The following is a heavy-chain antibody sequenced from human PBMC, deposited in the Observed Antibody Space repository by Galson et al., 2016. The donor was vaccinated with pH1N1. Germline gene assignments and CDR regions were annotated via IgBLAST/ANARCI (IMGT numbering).Heavy chain of an antibody. CDR3: ATEYRGSYYVPRYFGL. CDR2: FDPEDDKP. V-gene: IGHV1-24*01. J-gene: IGHJ2*01. CDR1: GYTLSELA. D-gene: IGHD1-26*01. Sequence: SVKVSCKVSGYTLSELAIHWVRQTPGKGLEWMGGFDPEDDKPFYAQTFEGRVTMTQDTSTDTAYMQLSSLTSDDATVYYCATEYRGSYYVPRYFGLWVLGPLVSVFS.